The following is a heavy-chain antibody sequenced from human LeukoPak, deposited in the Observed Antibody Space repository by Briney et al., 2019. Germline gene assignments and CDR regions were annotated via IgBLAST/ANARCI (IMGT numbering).Heavy chain of an antibody. Sequence: SETLSLTCTASGGSISSYYWSWIRQPPGKGLGWIGYIYYSGSTNFNPSLKSRVTISVDTSKNQFSLKLSSVTAADTAVYYCARGPTRSITIFGVVIEDGMDVWGQGTTVTVSS. CDR1: GGSISSYY. D-gene: IGHD3-3*01. CDR2: IYYSGST. CDR3: ARGPTRSITIFGVVIEDGMDV. V-gene: IGHV4-59*01. J-gene: IGHJ6*02.